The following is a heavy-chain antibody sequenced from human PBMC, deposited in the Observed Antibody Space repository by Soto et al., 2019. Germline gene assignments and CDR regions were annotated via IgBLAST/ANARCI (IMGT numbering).Heavy chain of an antibody. CDR1: GFTFSSYG. CDR3: AKDLMITFGGVIQYYYGMDV. Sequence: GGSLRLSCAASGFTFSSYGMHWVRQAPGKGLEWVAVISYDGSNKYYADSVKGRFTISRDNSKNTLYLQMNSLRAEDTAVYYCAKDLMITFGGVIQYYYGMDVWGQGTTVTVSS. CDR2: ISYDGSNK. V-gene: IGHV3-30*18. D-gene: IGHD3-16*01. J-gene: IGHJ6*02.